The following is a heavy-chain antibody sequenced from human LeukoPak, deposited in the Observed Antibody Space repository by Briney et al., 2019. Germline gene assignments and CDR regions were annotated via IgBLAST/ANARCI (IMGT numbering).Heavy chain of an antibody. CDR1: GDSISSYY. J-gene: IGHJ3*02. CDR2: IYYSGNN. CDR3: ARSIIVVVAAGALDI. V-gene: IGHV4-59*08. D-gene: IGHD2-21*02. Sequence: SETLSLTCTVSGDSISSYYWSRIRQPPGKGLEWIGYIYYSGNNNSNPSLKSRVTISVDTTKNQFSLKLSSVTAADTAVYYCARSIIVVVAAGALDIWGQGTMVTVSS.